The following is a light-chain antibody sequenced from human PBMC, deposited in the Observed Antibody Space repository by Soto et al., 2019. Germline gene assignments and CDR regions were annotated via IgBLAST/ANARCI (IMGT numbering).Light chain of an antibody. CDR1: SSDVGSYNL. Sequence: QSALTKPASVNGAPGQSITISCTGTSSDVGSYNLVSWYQQHPGKAPKLMIYEGSERPSGVSDRFSGSKSGNTASLTISGLQAEDEADYYCCSYAGSSTLYVFGTGTKVTVL. V-gene: IGLV2-23*01. CDR3: CSYAGSSTLYV. CDR2: EGS. J-gene: IGLJ1*01.